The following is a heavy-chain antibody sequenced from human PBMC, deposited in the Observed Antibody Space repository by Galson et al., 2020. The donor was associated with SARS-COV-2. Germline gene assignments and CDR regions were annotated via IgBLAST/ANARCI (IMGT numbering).Heavy chain of an antibody. CDR3: ARDIPLSGVVTN. J-gene: IGHJ4*02. D-gene: IGHD3-3*01. CDR1: GFTFSSYG. CDR2: IWYDGSNK. Sequence: GESLKISCAASGFTFSSYGMHWVRQAPGKGLEWVAVIWYDGSNKYYADSVKGRFTISRDNSKNTLYLQMNSLRAEDTAVYHCARDIPLSGVVTNWGQGTLVTVSS. V-gene: IGHV3-33*01.